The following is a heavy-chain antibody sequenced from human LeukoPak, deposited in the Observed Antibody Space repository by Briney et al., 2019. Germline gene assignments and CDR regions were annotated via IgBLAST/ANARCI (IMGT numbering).Heavy chain of an antibody. J-gene: IGHJ3*02. CDR2: IYYSGST. CDR1: GGSISSSSYY. CDR3: ASPGYCSSTSCYSLAAFDI. V-gene: IGHV4-39*01. D-gene: IGHD2-2*02. Sequence: PSETLSLTCTVSGGSISSSSYYWGWSRQPPGKGLEWIGSIYYSGSTYYSPSLKSRVTISVDTSKNQFSLKLSSVTAADTAVYYCASPGYCSSTSCYSLAAFDIWGQGTMVTVSS.